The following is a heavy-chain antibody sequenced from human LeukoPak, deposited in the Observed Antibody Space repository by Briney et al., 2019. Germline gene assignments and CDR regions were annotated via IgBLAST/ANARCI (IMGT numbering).Heavy chain of an antibody. J-gene: IGHJ6*02. CDR3: ARDSGGYCSSTSCYSAYGMDV. CDR2: ISYDGSNK. D-gene: IGHD2-2*02. V-gene: IGHV3-30*03. Sequence: GGSLRLSCAASGFMFSSNWMSWVRLAPGKGLEWVAVISYDGSNKYYADSVKGRFTISRDNSKNTLYLQMNSLRAEDTAVYYCARDSGGYCSSTSCYSAYGMDVWGQGTTVTVSS. CDR1: GFMFSSNW.